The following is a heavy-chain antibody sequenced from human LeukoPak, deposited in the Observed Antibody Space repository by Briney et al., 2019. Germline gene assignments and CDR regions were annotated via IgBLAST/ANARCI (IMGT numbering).Heavy chain of an antibody. CDR1: GGTFTSYA. CDR3: ARPGTYYYDSSGLNPPDYYYGMDV. V-gene: IGHV1-69*10. D-gene: IGHD3-22*01. J-gene: IGHJ6*02. Sequence: GASVKVSCKASGGTFTSYAVSWVRQAPGHGLEWRGGIIPILGIANYAQKRQGRVTITADKSTSTAYMELSSLRSEDTAVYYCARPGTYYYDSSGLNPPDYYYGMDVWGQGTTVTVSS. CDR2: IIPILGIA.